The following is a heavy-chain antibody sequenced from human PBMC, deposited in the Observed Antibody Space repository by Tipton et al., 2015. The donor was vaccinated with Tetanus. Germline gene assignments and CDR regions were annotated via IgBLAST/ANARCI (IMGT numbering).Heavy chain of an antibody. CDR3: ARQGAYCGGDCFDAFDI. Sequence: QLVQSGAEVKKPGESLKISCKGSGYSFTSYWIGWVRQMPGKGLEWMGIIYPCDSDTRYSPPFQGQVTISADKSISTAYLQRSSLKASDPAMYYCARQGAYCGGDCFDAFDIWGQGTMVTVSS. D-gene: IGHD2-21*02. J-gene: IGHJ3*02. V-gene: IGHV5-51*01. CDR1: GYSFTSYW. CDR2: IYPCDSDT.